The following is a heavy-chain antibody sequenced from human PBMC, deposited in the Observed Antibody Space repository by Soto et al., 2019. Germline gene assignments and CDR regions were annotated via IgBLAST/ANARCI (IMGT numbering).Heavy chain of an antibody. CDR2: IYYSGST. J-gene: IGHJ6*03. CDR1: GGSISSYY. Sequence: SETLSLTCTVSGGSISSYYWSWIRQPPGKGLEWIGYIYYSGSTNYNPSLESRVTISVDTSKNQFSLKLSSVTAADTAVYYCARGGYYGSGSNYYYYMDVWGKGTTVTVSS. V-gene: IGHV4-59*01. D-gene: IGHD3-10*01. CDR3: ARGGYYGSGSNYYYYMDV.